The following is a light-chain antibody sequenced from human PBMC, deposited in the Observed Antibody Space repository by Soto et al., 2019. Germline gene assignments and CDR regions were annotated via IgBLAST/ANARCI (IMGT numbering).Light chain of an antibody. Sequence: ECVLTQSPGTLSLSPGERATLSCRASQTVRNNYLAWYQQKPGQAPRLLIYDASSRATGIPDRFSGGGSRTDFTLTISRLEPEDFAVYYCQQFSSYPLTFGGGTKVDIK. V-gene: IGKV3-20*01. CDR2: DAS. CDR1: QTVRNNY. J-gene: IGKJ4*01. CDR3: QQFSSYPLT.